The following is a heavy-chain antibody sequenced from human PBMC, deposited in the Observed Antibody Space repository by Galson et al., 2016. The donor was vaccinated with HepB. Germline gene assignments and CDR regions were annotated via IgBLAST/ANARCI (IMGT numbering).Heavy chain of an antibody. D-gene: IGHD3-3*01. CDR1: GFTFSSYA. CDR2: ISGAGGIT. J-gene: IGHJ4*02. CDR3: AKDEITIFGVANS. V-gene: IGHV3-23*01. Sequence: SLRLSCAASGFTFSSYAMGWVRQAPGKGLEWVSVISGAGGITYYADSVKGRFTISRDNSKHTLYLHMNSLRAEDTAVYYCAKDEITIFGVANSWGQGTLVTVSS.